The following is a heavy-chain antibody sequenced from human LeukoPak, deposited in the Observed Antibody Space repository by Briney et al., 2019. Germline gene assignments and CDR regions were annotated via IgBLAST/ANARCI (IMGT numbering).Heavy chain of an antibody. CDR1: LFTVSSNY. J-gene: IGHJ6*02. CDR2: IYSGGST. CDR3: ARVRVTMDV. V-gene: IGHV3-66*01. D-gene: IGHD5-18*01. Sequence: GGSLRLSCAASLFTVSSNYMSWVRQAPGKGLEWVSVIYSGGSTYYADSVKGRLTISRDNSKNTLYLQMNSLRAEDPAVYYCARVRVTMDVWGQGTTVTVSS.